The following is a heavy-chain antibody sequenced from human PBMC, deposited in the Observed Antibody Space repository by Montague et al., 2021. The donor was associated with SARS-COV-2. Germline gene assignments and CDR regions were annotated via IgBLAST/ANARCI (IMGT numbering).Heavy chain of an antibody. Sequence: SETLSTCAVYGGSFSGYYWTWIRQSPGKGLEWIAEINHSGTTNYNFNPSLRSRVTISVDTSKSQFSLKLSSVTAADTGVYYCARWDPQTLTLIGLRGKSASDYWGQGTLVTVSS. CDR2: INHSGTT. CDR3: ARWDPQTLTLIGLRGKSASDY. V-gene: IGHV4-34*01. D-gene: IGHD4-23*01. CDR1: GGSFSGYY. J-gene: IGHJ4*02.